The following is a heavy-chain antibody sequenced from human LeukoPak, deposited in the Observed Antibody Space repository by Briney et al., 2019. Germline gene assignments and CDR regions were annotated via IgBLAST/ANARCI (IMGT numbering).Heavy chain of an antibody. Sequence: PGGSLRLSCAASGFTVSSDYMSWVRQPPGKGLEWVSVIYSGGSTNYADSVKGRFTISRDNSKNTLHLQMNSLRVEDTAVYYCARGQSYYEAFDTWGQGTMVTVSS. CDR3: ARGQSYYEAFDT. CDR1: GFTVSSDY. D-gene: IGHD1-26*01. CDR2: IYSGGST. J-gene: IGHJ3*02. V-gene: IGHV3-53*03.